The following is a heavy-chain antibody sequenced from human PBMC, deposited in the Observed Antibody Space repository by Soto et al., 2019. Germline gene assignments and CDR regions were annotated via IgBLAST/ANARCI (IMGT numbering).Heavy chain of an antibody. D-gene: IGHD3-16*01. Sequence: ASVKVSCKASGYTFNFYGITWVRQAPGQGLEWMGWISGFNGNTNYAADLQGRVTITTDTSTSTAYMELRGLRSDDTAVYYCARIGVSSGPESPNFGYWGQGTLVTVSS. V-gene: IGHV1-18*01. J-gene: IGHJ4*02. CDR1: GYTFNFYG. CDR3: ARIGVSSGPESPNFGY. CDR2: ISGFNGNT.